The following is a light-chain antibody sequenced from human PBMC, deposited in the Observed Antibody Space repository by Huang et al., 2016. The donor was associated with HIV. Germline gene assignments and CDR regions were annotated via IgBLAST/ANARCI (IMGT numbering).Light chain of an antibody. CDR3: QQRYNWPLT. Sequence: EIVLTQSPASLALSPGERATLSCRASQSVRNYLAWYQQKPGQAPRLLIFDASNRATDIPARFSGSGSGTDFTLTISSLEPEEFAVYYCQQRYNWPLTFGGGTKVEIK. CDR1: QSVRNY. V-gene: IGKV3-11*01. CDR2: DAS. J-gene: IGKJ4*01.